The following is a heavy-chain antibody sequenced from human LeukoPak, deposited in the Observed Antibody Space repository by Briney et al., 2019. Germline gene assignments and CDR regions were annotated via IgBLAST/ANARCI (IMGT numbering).Heavy chain of an antibody. CDR1: GFTFSSYW. D-gene: IGHD2-21*02. CDR3: ARFVVVTATKHYFDY. V-gene: IGHV3-7*03. Sequence: GGSLRLSCAASGFTFSSYWMSWVRQAPGKGLEWVANIKQDGSEKYYVDSVKGRFTISRDNAKNSLYLQMNSLRAEDTALYYCARFVVVTATKHYFDYWGQGTLVTVSS. CDR2: IKQDGSEK. J-gene: IGHJ4*02.